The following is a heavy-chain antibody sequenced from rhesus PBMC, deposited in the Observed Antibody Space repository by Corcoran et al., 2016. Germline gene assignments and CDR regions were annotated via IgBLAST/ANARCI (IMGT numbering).Heavy chain of an antibody. J-gene: IGHJ4*01. CDR2: ISGSGGST. CDR1: GGSISSNY. CDR3: ARERGGSGSWKGLFDY. D-gene: IGHD6-25*01. Sequence: QLQLQESGPGLVKPSETLSLTCAVSGGSISSNYWSWIRQPPGKGLEWIGRISGSGGSTDYNPALKSRVTISTDTSKNQFSLKLSSVTAADTAVYYCARERGGSGSWKGLFDYWGQGVLVTVSS. V-gene: IGHV4-173*01.